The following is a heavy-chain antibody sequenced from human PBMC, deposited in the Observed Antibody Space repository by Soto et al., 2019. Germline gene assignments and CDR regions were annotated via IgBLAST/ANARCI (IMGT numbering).Heavy chain of an antibody. V-gene: IGHV1-69*01. Sequence: QVQLVQSGAEVKKPGSSVKVSCKASRDSFNNYAVTWVRQAPGQGLEWMGGLIPILGTANYEQKFQGRVTITADESTSTAYMELNSLRSEDTAVYYCATSYGTSWYGDYWGQGTLVTVSS. J-gene: IGHJ4*02. CDR1: RDSFNNYA. CDR3: ATSYGTSWYGDY. D-gene: IGHD6-13*01. CDR2: LIPILGTA.